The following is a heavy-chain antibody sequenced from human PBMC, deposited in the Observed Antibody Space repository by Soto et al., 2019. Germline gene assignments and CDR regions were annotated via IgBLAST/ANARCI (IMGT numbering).Heavy chain of an antibody. CDR1: GGSISSSSYY. Sequence: SETLSLTCTVSGGSISSSSYYWGWIRQPPGKGLEWIGSIYYSGSTYYNPSLKSRVTISVDTSKNQFSLKLSSVTAADTAVYYCARRHSSGYYLGYFDYWGQGTLVTSPQ. CDR3: ARRHSSGYYLGYFDY. J-gene: IGHJ4*02. D-gene: IGHD3-22*01. CDR2: IYYSGST. V-gene: IGHV4-39*01.